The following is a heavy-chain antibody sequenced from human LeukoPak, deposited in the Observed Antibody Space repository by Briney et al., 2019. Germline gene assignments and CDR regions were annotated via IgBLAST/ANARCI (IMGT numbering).Heavy chain of an antibody. Sequence: SETLSLTCTVSGGSISSYYWSWIRQPPGKGLEWIGYIYYSGSTNYNPSLKSRVTISVDTSKNQFSLKLSSVTAADTAVYYCAREVSALFDPWGQGTLVTVSP. CDR3: AREVSALFDP. CDR1: GGSISSYY. V-gene: IGHV4-59*12. J-gene: IGHJ5*02. CDR2: IYYSGST.